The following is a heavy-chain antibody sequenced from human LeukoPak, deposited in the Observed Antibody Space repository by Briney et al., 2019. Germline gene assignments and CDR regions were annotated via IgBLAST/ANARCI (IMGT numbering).Heavy chain of an antibody. CDR2: ISSSSSTI. CDR1: GFTFSSYS. J-gene: IGHJ4*02. V-gene: IGHV3-48*04. CDR3: ARDRGGSYSAIDY. Sequence: GGSLRLSGAASGFTFSSYSMNWVRQAPGKGLEWVSFISSSSSTIYYADSVKGRFTISRDNAKNSLYLQMNSLRAEDTAVYYCARDRGGSYSAIDYWGQGTLVTVSS. D-gene: IGHD1-26*01.